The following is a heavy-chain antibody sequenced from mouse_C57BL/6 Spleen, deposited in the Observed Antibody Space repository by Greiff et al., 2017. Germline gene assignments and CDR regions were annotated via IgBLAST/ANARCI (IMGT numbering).Heavy chain of an antibody. CDR1: GSSITSGSY. J-gene: IGHJ2*01. CDR3: ARGGYYFKD. V-gene: IGHV3-6*01. D-gene: IGHD2-3*01. CDR2: TSYTRYN. Sequence: VQLLQLGPGLVKPSQSLSLTCSVTGSSITSGSYLNWIRQFPGNKLEWMGYTSYTRYNNCNPSLKNRISITRETSKNQFYLKLNSVTTEDTATYYVARGGYYFKDWGQGTTLSVSS.